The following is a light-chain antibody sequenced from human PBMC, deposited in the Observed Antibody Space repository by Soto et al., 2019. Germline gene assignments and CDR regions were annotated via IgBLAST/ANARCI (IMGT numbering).Light chain of an antibody. CDR1: SSDVGGYKY. V-gene: IGLV2-8*01. Sequence: QSALTQPPSASGSPGQSVTISCTGTSSDVGGYKYVSWYQQHPGKAPKLMIYEVSKRPSGVPDRFSGSKSGNTASLTVSGLQAEDEADYYCSSYAGSNNLVFGTGTKLTVL. CDR3: SSYAGSNNLV. J-gene: IGLJ1*01. CDR2: EVS.